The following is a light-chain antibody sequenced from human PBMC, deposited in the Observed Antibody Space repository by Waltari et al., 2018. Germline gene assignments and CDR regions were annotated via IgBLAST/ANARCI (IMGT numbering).Light chain of an antibody. CDR1: QSVSSD. V-gene: IGKV3-15*01. Sequence: ETVMTQSPPTLSVSPGERATLPCRSSQSVSSDLPWYQQKPGQAPRLLIYGASTRATGIPGRFSGSGSGTEFTLTISSLQSEDFAVYYCQQYNNWPLTFGGGTKVEI. J-gene: IGKJ4*01. CDR3: QQYNNWPLT. CDR2: GAS.